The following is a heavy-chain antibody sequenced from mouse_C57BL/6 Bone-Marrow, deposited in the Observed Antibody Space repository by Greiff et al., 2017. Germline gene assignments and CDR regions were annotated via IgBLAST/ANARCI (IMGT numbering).Heavy chain of an antibody. CDR2: IDPSDSYT. D-gene: IGHD2-1*01. V-gene: IGHV1-59*01. Sequence: QVHVKQPGAELVRPGTSVKLSCKASGYTFTSYWMHWVKQRPGQGLEWIGVIDPSDSYTNYNQQFKGKATLTVDTSSSTAYMQLSSLTSEDSAVYYCARSGGNRGGAMDYWGQGTSVTVSS. CDR3: ARSGGNRGGAMDY. CDR1: GYTFTSYW. J-gene: IGHJ4*01.